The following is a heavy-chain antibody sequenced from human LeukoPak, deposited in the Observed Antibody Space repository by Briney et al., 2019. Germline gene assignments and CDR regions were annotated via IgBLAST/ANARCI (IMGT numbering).Heavy chain of an antibody. D-gene: IGHD5-18*01. CDR2: INWNGGST. J-gene: IGHJ4*02. V-gene: IGHV3-20*04. CDR3: AKDVARGYSYGYFDY. CDR1: GFTFDDYG. Sequence: PGGSLRLSCAASGFTFDDYGMSWVRQAPGKGLEWVSGINWNGGSTGYADSVKGRFTISRDNAKNSLYLQMNSLRAEDMALYYCAKDVARGYSYGYFDYWGQGTLVTVSS.